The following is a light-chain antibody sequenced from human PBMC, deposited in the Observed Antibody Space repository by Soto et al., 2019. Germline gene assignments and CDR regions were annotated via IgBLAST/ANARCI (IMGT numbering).Light chain of an antibody. V-gene: IGKV3-15*01. J-gene: IGKJ4*01. Sequence: EIVMTQSPATLSVSPGERATLSCRASQSVRSNLAWYQQKPGQAPRLLIYGASNRATGIPARFSGSGSGTEFTLTINSLQSEDFAVYYCQQHNDWPPVTFGGGTKVEIK. CDR3: QQHNDWPPVT. CDR2: GAS. CDR1: QSVRSN.